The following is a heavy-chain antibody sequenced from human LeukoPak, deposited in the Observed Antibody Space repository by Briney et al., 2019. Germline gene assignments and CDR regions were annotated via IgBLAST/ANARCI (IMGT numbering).Heavy chain of an antibody. D-gene: IGHD1/OR15-1a*01. CDR2: ISDDGNTK. V-gene: IGHV3-30*03. CDR1: GFTFSSYG. J-gene: IGHJ6*02. Sequence: GGSLRLSCAASGFTFSSYGMHWVRQAPGKGLEWVTVISDDGNTKYYADSVKGRFTISRDNPKNTLYLQMNSLRAEDTAVYYCARYFLTNYYGVGVWGQGTTVAVFS. CDR3: ARYFLTNYYGVGV.